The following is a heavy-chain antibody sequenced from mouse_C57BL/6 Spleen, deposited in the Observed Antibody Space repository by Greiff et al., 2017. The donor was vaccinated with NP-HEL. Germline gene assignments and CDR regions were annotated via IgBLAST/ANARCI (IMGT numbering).Heavy chain of an antibody. CDR3: ATRGIYYYGSSYPDYFDY. CDR2: IYPRDGST. V-gene: IGHV1-78*01. J-gene: IGHJ2*01. Sequence: QVQLQQSDAELVKPGASVKISCKVSGYTFTDHTIHWMKQRPEQGLEWIGYIYPRDGSTKYNEKFKGKATLTADKSSSTAYMQLNSLTSEDSAVYFCATRGIYYYGSSYPDYFDYWGQGTTLTVSS. CDR1: GYTFTDHT. D-gene: IGHD1-1*01.